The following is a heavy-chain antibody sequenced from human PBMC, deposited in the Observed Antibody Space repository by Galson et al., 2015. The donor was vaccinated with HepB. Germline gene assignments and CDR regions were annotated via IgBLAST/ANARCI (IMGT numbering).Heavy chain of an antibody. Sequence: SLRLSCAASGFTFSSYGMHWVRQAPGKGLEWVAVISYDGSNKYYADSVKGRFTISRDNSKNTLYLQMNSLRAEDTAVYYCAKDFSSGWYGYWGQGTLVTVSS. D-gene: IGHD6-19*01. J-gene: IGHJ4*02. V-gene: IGHV3-30*18. CDR3: AKDFSSGWYGY. CDR2: ISYDGSNK. CDR1: GFTFSSYG.